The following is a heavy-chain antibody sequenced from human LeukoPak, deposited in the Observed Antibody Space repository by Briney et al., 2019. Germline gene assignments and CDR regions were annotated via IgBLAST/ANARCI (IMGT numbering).Heavy chain of an antibody. J-gene: IGHJ5*02. CDR2: IYSSGSA. V-gene: IGHV4-4*07. CDR3: ARDVRYASGWSTPES. CDR1: GGSIINHY. D-gene: IGHD6-19*01. Sequence: PSETLSLTCTVSGGSIINHYWSWIQQPAGKGLEWIGRIYSSGSANYSPSLKSRVSMSIDTSNNHFSLNLTSVTAADTAFFCARDVRYASGWSTPESWGQGTLVTVSS.